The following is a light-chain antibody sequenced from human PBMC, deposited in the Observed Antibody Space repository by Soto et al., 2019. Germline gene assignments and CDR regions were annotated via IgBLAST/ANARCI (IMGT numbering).Light chain of an antibody. CDR2: ATS. Sequence: IQLTQSPSSLSASVGDRVTITCRASQTIRNCLNWYQQEPGKTPKVLIYATSSLQSWVPSRFSGSGSGTDFTLTITNLQPEDFATYYCHQASSFPLSFGGGTKVDIK. V-gene: IGKV1-12*01. CDR1: QTIRNC. CDR3: HQASSFPLS. J-gene: IGKJ4*01.